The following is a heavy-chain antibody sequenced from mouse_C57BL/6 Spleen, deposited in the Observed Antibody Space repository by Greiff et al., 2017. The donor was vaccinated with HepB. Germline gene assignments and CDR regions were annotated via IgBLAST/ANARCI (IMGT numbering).Heavy chain of an antibody. CDR3: ARGGSSGFDY. D-gene: IGHD3-2*02. Sequence: QVQLQQSGAELARPGASVKLSCKASGYTFTSSGISWVKQRTGQGLEWIGEIYPRSGNTYYNEKFKGKATLTADKSSSTAYMELRSLTSEDSAVYFCARGGSSGFDYWGQGTTLTVSS. J-gene: IGHJ2*01. V-gene: IGHV1-81*01. CDR2: IYPRSGNT. CDR1: GYTFTSSG.